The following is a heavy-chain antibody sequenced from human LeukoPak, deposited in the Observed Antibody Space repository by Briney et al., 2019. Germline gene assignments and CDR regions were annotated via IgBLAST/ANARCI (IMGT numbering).Heavy chain of an antibody. J-gene: IGHJ4*02. CDR2: INPNTGGI. D-gene: IGHD5-18*01. CDR1: GYTFTGYY. V-gene: IGHV1-2*02. CDR3: ARDPYSNYFDY. Sequence: ASVKVSCKSSGYTFTGYYMHSVRQAPGQGLEWMGWINPNTGGINYAQKFQGRVTMTRDTSISAAYMELSRLRSDDTAVYYCARDPYSNYFDYWGQGTLVTVSS.